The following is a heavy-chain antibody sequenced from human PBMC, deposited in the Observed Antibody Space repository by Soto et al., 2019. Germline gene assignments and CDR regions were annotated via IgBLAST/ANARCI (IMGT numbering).Heavy chain of an antibody. CDR3: AADTIPGWFDP. V-gene: IGHV1-58*02. CDR2: IVVGSGNT. D-gene: IGHD3-10*01. CDR1: GFTFTSSA. J-gene: IGHJ5*02. Sequence: QMQLVQSGPEVKNPGTSLKVSCKASGFTFTSSAMQCVRQARGQRLEWLGWIVVGSGNTNYAQKFQERVTITRDMSTSTAYMELSSLRSEDTAVYYCAADTIPGWFDPWGQGTLVTVSS.